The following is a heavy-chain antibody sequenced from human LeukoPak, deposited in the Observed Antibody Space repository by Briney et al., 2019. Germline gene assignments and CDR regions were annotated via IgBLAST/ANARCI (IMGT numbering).Heavy chain of an antibody. CDR2: TNPHSGAT. V-gene: IGHV1-2*02. D-gene: IGHD6-19*01. Sequence: GASVKVSCKTSEYTFTDYYLHWVRQAPGQGLEWMGWTNPHSGATNYAQKFQGRVTMTRDTSISTAYMELSRLRSDDTAVYYCARGKSTGGWYAKYFDYWGQGTLVTVSS. CDR1: EYTFTDYY. J-gene: IGHJ4*02. CDR3: ARGKSTGGWYAKYFDY.